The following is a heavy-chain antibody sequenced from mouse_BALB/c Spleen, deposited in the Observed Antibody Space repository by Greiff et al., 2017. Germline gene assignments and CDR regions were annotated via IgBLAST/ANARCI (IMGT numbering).Heavy chain of an antibody. Sequence: EVKLMESGGGLVQPGGSLKLSCAASGFTFSSYGMSWVRQTPDKRLELVATINSNGGSTYYPDSVKGRFTISRDNAKNTLYLQMSSLKSEDTAMYYCARDKGKGGYFDVWGAGTTVTVSS. CDR3: ARDKGKGGYFDV. CDR2: INSNGGST. V-gene: IGHV5-6-3*01. D-gene: IGHD1-3*01. J-gene: IGHJ1*01. CDR1: GFTFSSYG.